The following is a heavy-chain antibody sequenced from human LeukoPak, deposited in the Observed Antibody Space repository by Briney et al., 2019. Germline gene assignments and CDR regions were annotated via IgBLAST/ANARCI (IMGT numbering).Heavy chain of an antibody. D-gene: IGHD6-19*01. CDR1: GFTVSYNY. CDR2: IYSGGST. Sequence: GGSLRLSCAASGFTVSYNYMTWVRQAPGKGLEWVSVIYSGGSTYYADSVKGLFTISRDNSKNTLYLQMNSLRAEDTAVYYCAASRYSSGWGPNAFDIWGQGTMVTVSS. CDR3: AASRYSSGWGPNAFDI. V-gene: IGHV3-53*01. J-gene: IGHJ3*02.